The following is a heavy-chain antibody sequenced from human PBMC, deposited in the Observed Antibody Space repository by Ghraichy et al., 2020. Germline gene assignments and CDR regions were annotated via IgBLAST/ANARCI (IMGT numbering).Heavy chain of an antibody. J-gene: IGHJ6*02. Sequence: ETLSLTCTVSGGSISSYYWSWIRQPPGKGLEWIGYIYYSGSTNYNPSLKSRVTISVDTSKNQFSLKLSSVTAADTAVYYCARDRGGELAYYYGMDVWGQGTTVTVSS. V-gene: IGHV4-59*01. CDR3: ARDRGGELAYYYGMDV. CDR1: GGSISSYY. D-gene: IGHD1-26*01. CDR2: IYYSGST.